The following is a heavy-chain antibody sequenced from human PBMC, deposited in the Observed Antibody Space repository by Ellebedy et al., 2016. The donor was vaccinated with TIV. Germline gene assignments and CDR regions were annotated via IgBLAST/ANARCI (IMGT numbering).Heavy chain of an antibody. CDR1: GGSISSGRYY. D-gene: IGHD6-13*01. CDR2: IYYSGCT. Sequence: SETLSLXXAVSGGSISSGRYYSSCIRQHPGKGLECIGYIYYSGCTYYNPSLKSRVTISVDTSKNQFSLKLSSVTAADTAVYYCASPGGIAAAGTFDYWGQGTLVTVSS. J-gene: IGHJ4*02. CDR3: ASPGGIAAAGTFDY. V-gene: IGHV4-31*11.